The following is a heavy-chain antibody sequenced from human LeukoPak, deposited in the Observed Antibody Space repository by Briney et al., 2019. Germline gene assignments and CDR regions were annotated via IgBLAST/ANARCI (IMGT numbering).Heavy chain of an antibody. CDR3: ARDRSCTNGVCYPGYFDY. CDR1: GGSISSYY. D-gene: IGHD2-8*01. V-gene: IGHV4-4*07. CDR2: IYTSGST. Sequence: SETLSLTCTVSGGSISSYYWSWIRQPAGKGLEWIGRIYTSGSTNYNPSLKSRVTMSVDTSKNQFSLKLSSVTAADTAVYYRARDRSCTNGVCYPGYFDYWGQGTLVTVSS. J-gene: IGHJ4*02.